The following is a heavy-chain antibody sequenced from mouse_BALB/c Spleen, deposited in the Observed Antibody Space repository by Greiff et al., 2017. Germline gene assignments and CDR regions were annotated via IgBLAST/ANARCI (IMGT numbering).Heavy chain of an antibody. CDR2: INPYNGDT. Sequence: VQLKESGPELVKPGASVKISCKASGYSFTGYFMNWVKQSHGKSLEWIGRINPYNGDTFYNQKFKGKATLTVDKSSSTAHMELLSLTSEDSAVYYCGSGEYGNYYYAMDYWGQGTSVTVSS. V-gene: IGHV1-37*01. D-gene: IGHD2-10*02. CDR1: GYSFTGYF. CDR3: GSGEYGNYYYAMDY. J-gene: IGHJ4*01.